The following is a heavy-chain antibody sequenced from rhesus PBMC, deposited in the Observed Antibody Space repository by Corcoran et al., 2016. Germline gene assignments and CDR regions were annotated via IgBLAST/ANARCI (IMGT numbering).Heavy chain of an antibody. D-gene: IGHD5-24*01. CDR1: GCSIRSPNW. J-gene: IGHJ2*01. V-gene: IGHV4-65*02. CDR3: VRTVGTVTHWYFDL. Sequence: QVRLQESGPGLVKPSETLSLTFTVSGCSIRSPNWWSWILQSPGKGLEWMGNIAGSSGATYYNPSLKSRVTISTDTSKNQFSLKLSSVTAADTAVYYCVRTVGTVTHWYFDLWGPGTPITISS. CDR2: IAGSSGAT.